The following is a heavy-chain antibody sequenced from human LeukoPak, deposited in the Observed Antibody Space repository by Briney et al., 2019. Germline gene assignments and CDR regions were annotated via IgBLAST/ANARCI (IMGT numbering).Heavy chain of an antibody. CDR1: GLTFSTYS. CDR3: AKVFWEEYSSSAYYFDY. V-gene: IGHV3-23*01. Sequence: PGGSLRLSCAASGLTFSTYSMTWVRQAPGKGLEWVSAISGSGGSTYYADSVKGRFTISRDNSKNTLYLQMNSLRAEDTAVYYCAKVFWEEYSSSAYYFDYWGQGTLVTVSS. CDR2: ISGSGGST. J-gene: IGHJ4*02. D-gene: IGHD6-6*01.